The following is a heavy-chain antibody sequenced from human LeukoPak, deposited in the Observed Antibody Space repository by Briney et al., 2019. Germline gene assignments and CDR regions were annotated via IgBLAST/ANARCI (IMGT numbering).Heavy chain of an antibody. J-gene: IGHJ4*02. CDR3: ARGLLWFGELFPFDY. Sequence: GGSLRLSCAASGFTFSSYAMSWVRQAPGKGLEWVSTIVDTGDGTFYADSVRGRFTISRDSSKNTLYLQMNSLRAEDTAVYYCARGLLWFGELFPFDYWGQGTLVTVSS. V-gene: IGHV3-23*01. CDR1: GFTFSSYA. CDR2: IVDTGDGT. D-gene: IGHD3-10*01.